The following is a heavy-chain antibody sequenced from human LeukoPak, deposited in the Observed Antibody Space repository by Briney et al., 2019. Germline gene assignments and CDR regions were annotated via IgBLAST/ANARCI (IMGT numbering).Heavy chain of an antibody. J-gene: IGHJ6*02. CDR2: ISYDGSNK. Sequence: GGSLRLSCAASGFTFSSYAMHWVRQAPGKGLEWVAVISYDGSNKYYADSVKGRFTISRDNSKNTLYLQMNSLRAEDTAVHYCARGKVVPARDYYYYGMDVWGQGTTVTVSS. V-gene: IGHV3-30-3*01. CDR1: GFTFSSYA. D-gene: IGHD2-2*01. CDR3: ARGKVVPARDYYYYGMDV.